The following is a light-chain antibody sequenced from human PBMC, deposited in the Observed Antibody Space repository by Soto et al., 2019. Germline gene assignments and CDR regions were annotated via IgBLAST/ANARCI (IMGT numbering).Light chain of an antibody. CDR3: QQYGRSPLT. V-gene: IGKV3-20*01. J-gene: IGKJ4*01. Sequence: ESVLTQSPGTLSLSPGERATLSCRASQSVSSSYLAWYQQKPGQAPRLLIDGASSRATGIPDRFSGSGSGTDFTLTISRREPEDFAVYYCQQYGRSPLTFGGGTKVEIK. CDR2: GAS. CDR1: QSVSSSY.